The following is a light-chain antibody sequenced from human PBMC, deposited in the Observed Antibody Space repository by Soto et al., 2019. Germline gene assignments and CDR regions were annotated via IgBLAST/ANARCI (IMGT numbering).Light chain of an antibody. CDR1: NSDIGNYNF. Sequence: QSALTQPPSASGSPGQSVAISCTGTNSDIGNYNFVSWYQQHPGKAPKLMIYEVNKRPSGVPDRFSGSKSGNTASLTVSGLQPEDEADYYCSSYTSSSTRVFGTGTKLTVL. J-gene: IGLJ1*01. CDR2: EVN. CDR3: SSYTSSSTRV. V-gene: IGLV2-8*01.